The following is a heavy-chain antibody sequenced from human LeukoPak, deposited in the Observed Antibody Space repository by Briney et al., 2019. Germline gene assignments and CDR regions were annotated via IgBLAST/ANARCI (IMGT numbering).Heavy chain of an antibody. CDR1: GFTFNDYY. CDR3: ATDGAGFDT. V-gene: IGHV3-11*01. J-gene: IGHJ5*02. Sequence: GGSLRLSCAASGFTFNDYYMSWIRQAPGKGLEWLSYINIGGTNTHYADSVKGRFTISRDSAMKSLYLEMNNLRAEDTAVYYCATDGAGFDTWGQGVLVTVSS. CDR2: INIGGTNT.